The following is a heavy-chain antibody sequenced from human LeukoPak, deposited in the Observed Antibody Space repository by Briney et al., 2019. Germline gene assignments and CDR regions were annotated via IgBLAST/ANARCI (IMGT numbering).Heavy chain of an antibody. Sequence: GGSLRLSCAASGFTFSSYGMSWVRQAPGKGLEWVSAISGSGGSTYYADSVKGRFTISRDNSKNTLYLQMNSLRAGDTAVYYCAKDGGYYYDSSGYFDYRGQGTLVTVSS. V-gene: IGHV3-23*01. CDR3: AKDGGYYYDSSGYFDY. J-gene: IGHJ4*02. CDR1: GFTFSSYG. D-gene: IGHD3-22*01. CDR2: ISGSGGST.